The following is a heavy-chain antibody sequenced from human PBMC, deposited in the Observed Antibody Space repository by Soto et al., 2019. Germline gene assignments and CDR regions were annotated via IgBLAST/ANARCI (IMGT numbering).Heavy chain of an antibody. J-gene: IGHJ6*02. V-gene: IGHV4-59*01. CDR2: TYYSGST. CDR1: GASIYTYY. Sequence: SETLSLTCNVSGASIYTYYWNWIRQSPGKGLEWIGYTYYSGSTNYNPSLKSRVTISVDTSKNQFSLKLSSVTAADTAVYYCAREKATPWYYYYGMDVWGQGTTVTVSS. CDR3: AREKATPWYYYYGMDV. D-gene: IGHD2-15*01.